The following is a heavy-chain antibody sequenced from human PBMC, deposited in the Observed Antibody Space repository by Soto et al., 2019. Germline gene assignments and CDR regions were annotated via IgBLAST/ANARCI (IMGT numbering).Heavy chain of an antibody. J-gene: IGHJ3*02. V-gene: IGHV5-51*01. CDR1: VYSFTSYW. CDR2: IYPGDSDP. CDR3: ARHEAHYDSSGYYFGAFDI. Sequence: EVQLVQAGAEAKQPGESLKISCKGSVYSFTSYWIGWVRQMPGKGLEWIGIIYPGDSDPRYSPSFQGQVTISADKSISTAYLQWSSLKASDTAMYYCARHEAHYDSSGYYFGAFDIWGQGTMVAFSS. D-gene: IGHD3-22*01.